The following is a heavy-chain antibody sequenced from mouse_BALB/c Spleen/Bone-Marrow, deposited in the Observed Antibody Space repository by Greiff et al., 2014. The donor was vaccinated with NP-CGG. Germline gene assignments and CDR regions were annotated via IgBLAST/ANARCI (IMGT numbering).Heavy chain of an antibody. J-gene: IGHJ4*01. CDR2: IYPGDGDA. Sequence: VQLQESGAELVRPGSSVKISCKASGYAFSNYRMNWVKQRPGQGLEWIGQIYPGDGDANYNGKFKGKATLTADKSSSTAYMQLSSLTSEDSAVYFCARRDGSTYYYAMDYWGQGTSVTVSS. V-gene: IGHV1-80*01. CDR1: GYAFSNYR. D-gene: IGHD1-1*01. CDR3: ARRDGSTYYYAMDY.